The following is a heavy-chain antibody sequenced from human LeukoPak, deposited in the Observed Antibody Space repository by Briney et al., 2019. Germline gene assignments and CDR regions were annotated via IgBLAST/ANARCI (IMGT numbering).Heavy chain of an antibody. CDR3: ARRRNYYDLEARFDI. D-gene: IGHD3-22*01. CDR1: GYSFTRYS. Sequence: GESLKISCMGSGYSFTRYSIGWVRQMPGKGLEWMRIIYPGDSDTRYSPSFQGQVTISADKSISTAYLQWSSLKASDTAMYYCARRRNYYDLEARFDIWGQGTMVTVSS. CDR2: IYPGDSDT. J-gene: IGHJ3*02. V-gene: IGHV5-51*01.